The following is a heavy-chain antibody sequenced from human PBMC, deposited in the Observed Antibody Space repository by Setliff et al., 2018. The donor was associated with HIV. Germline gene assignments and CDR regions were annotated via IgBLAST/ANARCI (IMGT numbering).Heavy chain of an antibody. D-gene: IGHD3-22*01. CDR1: GYPFTSYG. CDR3: ARMTAYYYDSSGYRENWFDP. Sequence: GASVKVSCKASGYPFTSYGICWVRQAPGQGLEWMGWISPYNDDTYYAEKFQGRVTMTTDTSTNTVSMELTSLRSDDTAVYYCARMTAYYYDSSGYRENWFDPWGQGTLVTISS. V-gene: IGHV1-18*01. J-gene: IGHJ5*02. CDR2: ISPYNDDT.